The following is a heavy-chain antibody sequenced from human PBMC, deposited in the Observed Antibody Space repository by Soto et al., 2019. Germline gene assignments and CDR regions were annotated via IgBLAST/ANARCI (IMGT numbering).Heavy chain of an antibody. CDR1: GFTFDDYT. V-gene: IGHV3-43*01. D-gene: IGHD5-18*01. CDR3: AKDAGDVDTAMVTGYFDY. CDR2: ISWDGGST. Sequence: EVQLVESGGVVVQPGGSLRLSCAASGFTFDDYTMHWVRQAPGKGLEWVSLISWDGGSTYYADSVKGRFTISRDNSKNSLYLQMNSLGTEDTALYYCAKDAGDVDTAMVTGYFDYWGQGTLVTVSS. J-gene: IGHJ4*02.